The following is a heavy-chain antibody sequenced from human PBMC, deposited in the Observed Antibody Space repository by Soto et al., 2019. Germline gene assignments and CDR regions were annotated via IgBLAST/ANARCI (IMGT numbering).Heavy chain of an antibody. V-gene: IGHV4-4*02. D-gene: IGHD1-1*01. CDR2: IFHSGTT. Sequence: QVQLQESGPGLVEPSGTLSLTCVVSGDSISSSHWWSWVRQPPGKGLEWIGEIFHSGTTKYNPSLESRVTMSVDKSNNQLSHKLSSVTAADTAVYYCARQLERGGLPEGFEYWGQGTLATVSS. CDR1: GDSISSSHW. J-gene: IGHJ4*02. CDR3: ARQLERGGLPEGFEY.